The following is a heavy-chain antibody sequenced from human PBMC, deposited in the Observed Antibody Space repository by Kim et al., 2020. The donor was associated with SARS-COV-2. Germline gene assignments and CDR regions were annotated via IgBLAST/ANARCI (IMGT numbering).Heavy chain of an antibody. CDR1: GYTFTSYG. Sequence: ASVKVSCKASGYTFTSYGISWVRQAPGQGLEWMGWISAYNGNTNYAQKLQGRVTMTTDTSTSTAYMELRSLRSDDTAVYYCARHIVLMVYAGGSYNWFDPWGQGTLVTVSS. D-gene: IGHD2-8*01. J-gene: IGHJ5*02. CDR2: ISAYNGNT. V-gene: IGHV1-18*01. CDR3: ARHIVLMVYAGGSYNWFDP.